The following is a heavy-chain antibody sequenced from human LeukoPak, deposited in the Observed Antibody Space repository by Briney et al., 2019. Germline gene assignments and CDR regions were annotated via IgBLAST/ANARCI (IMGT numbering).Heavy chain of an antibody. D-gene: IGHD1-26*01. J-gene: IGHJ5*02. CDR1: GFTFSSYW. Sequence: EGSLRLSCAASGFTFSSYWMSWVRQAPGKGPEWVANINADGSQKYYVDSVKGRFTVSRDNAKNSLYLQMNSLRAEDTAVYYCASYSGSYRWGQGTLVTVSS. CDR2: INADGSQK. V-gene: IGHV3-7*01. CDR3: ASYSGSYR.